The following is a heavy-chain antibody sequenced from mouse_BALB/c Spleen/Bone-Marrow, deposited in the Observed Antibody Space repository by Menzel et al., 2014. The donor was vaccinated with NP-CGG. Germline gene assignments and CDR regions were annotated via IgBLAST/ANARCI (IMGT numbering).Heavy chain of an antibody. Sequence: VQLQQSGPELVKPGASVKVSCKASGYAFTSYNMYWVKQSHGKSLEWIGYIDPYNGGTSYNQKLKGKATLTVDKSSSTAYVHLNSLTSEDSAVYYCARENYGSSPAYWGQGTLVTVSA. CDR2: IDPYNGGT. V-gene: IGHV1S135*01. J-gene: IGHJ3*01. CDR3: ARENYGSSPAY. CDR1: GYAFTSYN. D-gene: IGHD1-1*01.